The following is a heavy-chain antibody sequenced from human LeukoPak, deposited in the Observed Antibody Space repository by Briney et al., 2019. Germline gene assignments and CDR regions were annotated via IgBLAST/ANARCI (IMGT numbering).Heavy chain of an antibody. CDR1: GVSISSSNW. CDR3: ARQVDSSGYYSAVGAFDI. D-gene: IGHD3-22*01. V-gene: IGHV4-4*02. Sequence: PSETLSLTCAVSGVSISSSNWWSWVRQPPGKGLEWIGEIYHSGSTNYNPSLKSRVTISVDKSKNQFSLKLSSVTAADTAVYYCARQVDSSGYYSAVGAFDIWGQGTMVTVSS. J-gene: IGHJ3*02. CDR2: IYHSGST.